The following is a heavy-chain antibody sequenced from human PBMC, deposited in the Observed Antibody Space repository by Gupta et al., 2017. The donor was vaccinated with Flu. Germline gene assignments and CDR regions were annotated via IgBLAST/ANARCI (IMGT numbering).Heavy chain of an antibody. V-gene: IGHV5-51*01. J-gene: IGHJ3*02. D-gene: IGHD2-2*02. CDR2: IYPGDSDT. CDR3: ARQVPAAIIRAFDI. Sequence: IYPGDSDTRYSPSFQGQVTISADKSISTAYLQWSSLKASDTAMYYCARQVPAAIIRAFDIWGQGTMVTGSS.